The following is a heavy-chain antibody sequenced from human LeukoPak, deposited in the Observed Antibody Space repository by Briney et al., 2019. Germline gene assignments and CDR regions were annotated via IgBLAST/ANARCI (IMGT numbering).Heavy chain of an antibody. J-gene: IGHJ4*02. D-gene: IGHD1-26*01. CDR2: ISSSISYI. CDR3: ARLVGATGIVDY. V-gene: IGHV3-21*01. CDR1: GFTFSSYS. Sequence: GGSLRLSCAASGFTFSSYSMNWVRQAPGKGLEWVSSISSSISYIYYADSVKGRFTISRDNAKNSLYLQMNSLRAEDTAVYYCARLVGATGIVDYWGQGTLVTVSS.